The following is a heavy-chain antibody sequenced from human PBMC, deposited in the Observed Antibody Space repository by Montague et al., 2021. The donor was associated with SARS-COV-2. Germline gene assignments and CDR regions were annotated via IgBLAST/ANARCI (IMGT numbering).Heavy chain of an antibody. CDR2: IDTSGSP. CDR3: ARDGRRLYTYGSLDY. Sequence: SETLSLTCTVSGASISSSYWGWIRQTAGKGLEWIGRIDTSGSPKYNPSLKSRVTMSLDTSKNQFSLKVNSVTVADTAMYSCARDGRRLYTYGSLDYWGQGILVTVSS. D-gene: IGHD5-18*01. J-gene: IGHJ4*02. V-gene: IGHV4-4*07. CDR1: GASISSSY.